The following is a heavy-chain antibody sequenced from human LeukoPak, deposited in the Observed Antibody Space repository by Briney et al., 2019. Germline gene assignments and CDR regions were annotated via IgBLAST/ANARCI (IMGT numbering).Heavy chain of an antibody. CDR1: GFTFSSSA. V-gene: IGHV3-64D*06. Sequence: GGSLRLSCAASGFTFSSSAMHWVRQAPGKGLEYVSAIVSSGGSTYYADSVKGRFTISRDNSKNTLYLQMSSLRAEDTAVYYCVKPSGYSGYGYFFDYWGQGTLVTVTS. D-gene: IGHD5-12*01. J-gene: IGHJ4*02. CDR3: VKPSGYSGYGYFFDY. CDR2: IVSSGGST.